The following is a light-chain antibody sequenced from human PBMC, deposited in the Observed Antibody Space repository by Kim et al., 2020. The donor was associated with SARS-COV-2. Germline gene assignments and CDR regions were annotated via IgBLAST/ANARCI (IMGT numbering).Light chain of an antibody. Sequence: AWGITVRTTCQGDSLRSYHASWYQQKPGQAPLLVAYGNTSRPTRIPDRFSASTSGNTGSLTITGAQAEDEADYYCSSRDSGGSHWVFGGGTKLTVL. CDR2: GNT. V-gene: IGLV3-19*01. J-gene: IGLJ3*02. CDR1: SLRSYH. CDR3: SSRDSGGSHWV.